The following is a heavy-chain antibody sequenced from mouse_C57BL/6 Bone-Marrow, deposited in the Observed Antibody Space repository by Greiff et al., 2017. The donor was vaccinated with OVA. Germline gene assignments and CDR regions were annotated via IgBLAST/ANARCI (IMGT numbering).Heavy chain of an antibody. D-gene: IGHD4-1*01. CDR3: ARVIWDDGDATFDY. Sequence: VQLQQPGAELVKPGASVKMSCKASGYTFTSYWITWVKQRPGQGLEWIGDIYPGSGSTNYNEKFKSKATLTVDTSSSTAYMQLSSLTAEDSAVYYCARVIWDDGDATFDYWGQGTTLTVSS. CDR1: GYTFTSYW. V-gene: IGHV1-55*01. J-gene: IGHJ2*01. CDR2: IYPGSGST.